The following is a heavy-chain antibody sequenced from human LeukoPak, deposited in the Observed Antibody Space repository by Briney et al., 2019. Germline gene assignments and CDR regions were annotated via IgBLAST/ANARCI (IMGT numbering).Heavy chain of an antibody. Sequence: PSETLSLTCTVSGGSISSYYWSWIRQPPGKGLEWIGYIYYSGSTNYNPSLKSRVTISVDTSKNQFSLKLSSVTGADTAVYYCARQEYGAFDIWGQGTMVTVSS. D-gene: IGHD2-2*01. CDR3: ARQEYGAFDI. CDR1: GGSISSYY. CDR2: IYYSGST. V-gene: IGHV4-59*08. J-gene: IGHJ3*02.